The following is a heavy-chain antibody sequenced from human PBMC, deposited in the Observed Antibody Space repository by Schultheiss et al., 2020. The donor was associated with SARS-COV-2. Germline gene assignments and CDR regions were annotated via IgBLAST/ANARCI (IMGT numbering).Heavy chain of an antibody. CDR3: ARVMQATITSGYYYYYYMDV. CDR2: IYYSGST. D-gene: IGHD5-12*01. V-gene: IGHV4-59*01. CDR1: GGSFSGYY. J-gene: IGHJ6*03. Sequence: SETLSLTCAVYGGSFSGYYWSWIRQPAGKGLEWIGYIYYSGSTNYNPSLKSRVTISVDTSKNQFSLKLSSVTAADTAVYYCARVMQATITSGYYYYYYMDVWGRGTTVTVSS.